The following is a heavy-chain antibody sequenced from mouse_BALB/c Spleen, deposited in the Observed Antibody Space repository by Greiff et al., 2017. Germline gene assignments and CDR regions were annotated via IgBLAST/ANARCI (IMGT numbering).Heavy chain of an antibody. Sequence: EVHLVESGGGLVQPGGSRKLSCAASGFTFSSFGMHWVRQAPEKGLEWVAYISSGSSTIYYADTVKGRFTISRDNPKNTLFLQMTSLRSEDTAMYYCARTYGNYFDYWGQGTTLTVSS. CDR1: GFTFSSFG. CDR3: ARTYGNYFDY. V-gene: IGHV5-17*02. J-gene: IGHJ2*01. D-gene: IGHD2-1*01. CDR2: ISSGSSTI.